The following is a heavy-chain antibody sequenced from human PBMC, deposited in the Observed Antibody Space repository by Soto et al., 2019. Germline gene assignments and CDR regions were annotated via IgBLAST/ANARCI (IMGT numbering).Heavy chain of an antibody. CDR3: ARDGAALDI. CDR1: GFIISSYW. V-gene: IGHV3-7*03. Sequence: EVQLVESGGGLVQPGGSLRLSCVAPGFIISSYWMSWVRQAPGKGLEWVADIKQDGSQKYYADSAKGRFTISRDNAKNSLYMQKSSLRVEGTAVYYCARDGAALDIWGQGTMVTVSS. D-gene: IGHD3-16*01. CDR2: IKQDGSQK. J-gene: IGHJ3*02.